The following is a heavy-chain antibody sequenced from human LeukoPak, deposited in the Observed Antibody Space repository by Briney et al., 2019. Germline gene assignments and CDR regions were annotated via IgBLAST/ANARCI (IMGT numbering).Heavy chain of an antibody. J-gene: IGHJ4*02. CDR2: IKQDGSEK. Sequence: GGSLRLSCAASGFTFSSHWMSWVRQAPGKGLEWVANIKQDGSEKYYVDSVKGRFTISRDNAKNSLYLQMNSLRAEDTAVYYCARGKYSSGWYFRFDYWGQGTLVTVSS. D-gene: IGHD6-19*01. CDR3: ARGKYSSGWYFRFDY. V-gene: IGHV3-7*01. CDR1: GFTFSSHW.